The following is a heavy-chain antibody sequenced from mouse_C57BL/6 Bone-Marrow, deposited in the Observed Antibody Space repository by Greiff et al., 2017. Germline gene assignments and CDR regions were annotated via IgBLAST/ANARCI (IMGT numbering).Heavy chain of an antibody. CDR3: VITTVVANWYFDV. CDR1: GYTFNDHI. J-gene: IGHJ1*03. CDR2: IYPVSGEN. V-gene: IGHV1-11*01. Sequence: VQLQQSGAELASPGASVTLSCKASGYTFNDHIMNWVKKRPGQGLEWIGRIYPVSGENNYNQKFMGKATFSVDRSSSTVYMVLNSLTSEDPAVYDCVITTVVANWYFDVWGTGTTVTVSS. D-gene: IGHD1-1*01.